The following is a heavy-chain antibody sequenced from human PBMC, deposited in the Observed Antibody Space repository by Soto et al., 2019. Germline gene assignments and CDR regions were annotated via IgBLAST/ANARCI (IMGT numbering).Heavy chain of an antibody. CDR1: GGTFGSYA. Sequence: QVQLVQSGAEVKKPGSSVKVSCKSSGGTFGSYAISWVRQAPGQGLEWMGGVIPIFGTPHYAQKFHGRVTITADIPTSTADLELSSLKSADTAVYYCAKIRWTISLQEEDAIWGQGTLVPVSS. CDR2: VIPIFGTP. D-gene: IGHD2-15*01. V-gene: IGHV1-69*06. J-gene: IGHJ4*02. CDR3: AKIRWTISLQEEDAI.